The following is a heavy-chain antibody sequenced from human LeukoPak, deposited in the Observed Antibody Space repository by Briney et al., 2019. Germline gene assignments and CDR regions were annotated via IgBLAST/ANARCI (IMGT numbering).Heavy chain of an antibody. CDR3: AKDHEEQQLVSDLHFDY. D-gene: IGHD6-13*01. V-gene: IGHV1-46*01. CDR1: GYTFTSYY. J-gene: IGHJ4*02. CDR2: INPSGGST. Sequence: ASVKVSCKASGYTFTSYYMHWVRQAPGQGLEWMGIINPSGGSTSYAQKFQGRVTMTRDTSTSTVYMELSSLRSEDTAVYYCAKDHEEQQLVSDLHFDYWGQGTLVTVSS.